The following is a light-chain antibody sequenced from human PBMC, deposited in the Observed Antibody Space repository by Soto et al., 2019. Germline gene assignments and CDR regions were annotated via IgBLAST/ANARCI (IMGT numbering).Light chain of an antibody. CDR1: QSISGW. V-gene: IGKV1-5*01. CDR2: DAF. Sequence: DIQMTQSPSTLSASVGDRVTITCRASQSISGWLAWYQRKPGKAPKLLIYDAFTLKTGVPSRFSGSGSETEFTLTISSLQPDDFATYYGQQYKSYSWTCGQGTRVGIK. CDR3: QQYKSYSWT. J-gene: IGKJ1*01.